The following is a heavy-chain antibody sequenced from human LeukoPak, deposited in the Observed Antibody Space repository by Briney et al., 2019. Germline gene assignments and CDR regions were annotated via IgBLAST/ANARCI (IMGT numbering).Heavy chain of an antibody. D-gene: IGHD2-15*01. Sequence: SVKVSCKASGGTFSSYAISWVRQAPGQGLEWMGGIIPIFGTANYAQKFQGRVTITADESTSTAYMELSSLGSEDTAVYYCARGPARISKGNWFDPWGQGTLVTVSS. CDR1: GGTFSSYA. J-gene: IGHJ5*02. CDR2: IIPIFGTA. V-gene: IGHV1-69*01. CDR3: ARGPARISKGNWFDP.